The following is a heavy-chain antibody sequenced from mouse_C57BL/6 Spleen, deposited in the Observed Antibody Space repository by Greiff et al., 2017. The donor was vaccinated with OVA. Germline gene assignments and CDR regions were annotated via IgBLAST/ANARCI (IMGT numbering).Heavy chain of an antibody. J-gene: IGHJ2*01. V-gene: IGHV1-50*01. D-gene: IGHD3-2*02. CDR2: IDPSDSYT. CDR3: ARGGTAQATGDY. CDR1: GYTFTSYW. Sequence: QVQLQQPGAELVKPGASVKLSCKASGYTFTSYWMQWVKQRPGQGLEWIGEIDPSDSYTNYNQKFKGKATLTVDTSSSTAYMQLSSLTSEDSAVYYCARGGTAQATGDYWGQGTTLTVSS.